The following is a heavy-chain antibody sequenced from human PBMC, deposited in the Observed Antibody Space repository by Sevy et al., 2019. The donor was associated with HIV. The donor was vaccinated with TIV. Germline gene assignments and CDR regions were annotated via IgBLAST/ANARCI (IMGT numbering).Heavy chain of an antibody. V-gene: IGHV3-30-3*01. CDR2: ISYDGSNK. CDR1: GFTFSSYA. CDR3: ARAQPLYCSSTSCYSHGMDV. D-gene: IGHD2-2*01. Sequence: GGSLRLSCAASGFTFSSYAMHWVRQAPGKGLEWVAVISYDGSNKYYADSVKGRFTISRDNSKNTLYLQMNSLRAEDTVVYYCARAQPLYCSSTSCYSHGMDVWGQGTTVTVSS. J-gene: IGHJ6*02.